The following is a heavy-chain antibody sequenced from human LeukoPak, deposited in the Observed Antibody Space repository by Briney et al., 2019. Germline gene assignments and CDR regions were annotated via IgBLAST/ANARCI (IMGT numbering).Heavy chain of an antibody. V-gene: IGHV3-23*01. CDR3: AKLDVPRGVFQDSNFDN. CDR1: GFAFSNSA. Sequence: GGSLRLSCAASGFAFSNSAMSWVRQAPGKGLEWVSSLSRSGASTYYADSVKGRFTISRDSSKNVVDLQMNSLRAEDTAVYYCAKLDVPRGVFQDSNFDNWGQGTLVTVSA. D-gene: IGHD3-10*01. CDR2: LSRSGAST. J-gene: IGHJ4*02.